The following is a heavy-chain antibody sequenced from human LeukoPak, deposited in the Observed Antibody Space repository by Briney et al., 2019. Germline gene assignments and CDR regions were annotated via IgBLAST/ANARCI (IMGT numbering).Heavy chain of an antibody. D-gene: IGHD3-10*01. CDR3: ARDGSPRFGELFAYYYGMDV. CDR1: GFTFSSYS. J-gene: IGHJ6*02. Sequence: GGSLRLSCAASGFTFSSYSMNWVRQAPGKGLEWVSYISSSSSTVYYADSVKGRFTISRDNAKNSLYLQMNSLRAEDTAVYYCARDGSPRFGELFAYYYGMDVWGQGTTVTVSS. CDR2: ISSSSSTV. V-gene: IGHV3-48*04.